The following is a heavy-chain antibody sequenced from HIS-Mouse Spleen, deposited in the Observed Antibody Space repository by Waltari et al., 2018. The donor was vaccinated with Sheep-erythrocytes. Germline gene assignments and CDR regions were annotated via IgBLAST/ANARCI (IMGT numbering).Heavy chain of an antibody. CDR1: GFSLRTIGVG. V-gene: IGHV2-5*02. CDR2: IYWDDDK. Sequence: QITLKESGPTLVKPTQTLTLTCTFSGFSLRTIGVGVGWIRQPPGKALEWLALIYWDDDKRYSPSLKSRLTITKDTSKTQVVLTMTNMDPVDTATYYCAHRPGYWYFDLWGRGTLVTVSS. J-gene: IGHJ2*01. CDR3: AHRPGYWYFDL.